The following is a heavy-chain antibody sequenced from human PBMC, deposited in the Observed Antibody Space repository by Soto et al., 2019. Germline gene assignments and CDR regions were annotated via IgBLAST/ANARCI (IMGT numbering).Heavy chain of an antibody. J-gene: IGHJ4*02. V-gene: IGHV3-15*01. CDR3: TTDAAIV. D-gene: IGHD1-26*01. CDR1: GFTFSIYA. CDR2: IKSISDGGTT. Sequence: EVQLLESGGGLVQPGESLKLSCAASGFTFSIYAMSWVRQAPGKGLEWVGRIKSISDGGTTDYAAPVKGRFTISRDDSKNTLYLQMNSLKTEDTAVYFCTTDAAIVWGQGTLVTVSS.